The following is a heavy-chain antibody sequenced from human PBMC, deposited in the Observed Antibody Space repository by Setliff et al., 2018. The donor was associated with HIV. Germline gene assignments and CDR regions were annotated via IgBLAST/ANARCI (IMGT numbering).Heavy chain of an antibody. CDR2: ISSSGKII. CDR1: EFAFSDYY. Sequence: PGGSLRLSCAASEFAFSDYYMTWIRQTPGEGLTWLSYISSSGKIIYYADSVKGRFTVSRDNAKNSSYLHMSSLRVEDTAIYYCATSDGSVFFSYWGQGTAVTVSS. CDR3: ATSDGSVFFSY. J-gene: IGHJ1*01. V-gene: IGHV3-11*01. D-gene: IGHD3-10*01.